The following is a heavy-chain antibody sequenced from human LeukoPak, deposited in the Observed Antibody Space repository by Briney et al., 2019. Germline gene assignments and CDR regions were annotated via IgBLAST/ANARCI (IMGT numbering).Heavy chain of an antibody. V-gene: IGHV3-21*01. CDR2: ISSSSSYI. CDR1: GFTFSSYS. J-gene: IGHJ4*02. D-gene: IGHD3-22*01. Sequence: PGGSLRLSCAATGFTFSSYSMNWVRQAPGKGLEWVSSISSSSSYIYYADSVKGRFTISRDNAKNSLYLQMNSLRAEDTAVYYCARDKSIASMIVVVIPHYDYWGQGTLVTVSS. CDR3: ARDKSIASMIVVVIPHYDY.